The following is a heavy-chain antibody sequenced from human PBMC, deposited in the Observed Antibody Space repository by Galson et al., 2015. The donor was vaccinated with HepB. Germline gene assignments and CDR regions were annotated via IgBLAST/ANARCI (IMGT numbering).Heavy chain of an antibody. D-gene: IGHD2-8*01. V-gene: IGHV1-69*04. CDR1: GGTFSTYA. CDR3: ARDQGPYCSDGVCQIWFDP. J-gene: IGHJ5*02. Sequence: SVKVSCKASGGTFSTYAISWMRQAPGQGLEKLGRIIPVIGTAVYAQKFQGRITITADKSTATTYMELSSLRPEDTAFYYCARDQGPYCSDGVCQIWFDPWGQGTPVTVSS. CDR2: IIPVIGTA.